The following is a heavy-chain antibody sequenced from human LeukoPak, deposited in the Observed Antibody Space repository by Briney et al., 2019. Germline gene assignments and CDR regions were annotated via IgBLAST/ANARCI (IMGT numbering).Heavy chain of an antibody. J-gene: IGHJ4*02. CDR3: ARDHGPYYFDY. Sequence: ASVKVSCKASGYTFTGYYMHWVRRAPGQGLEWMGWINPNSGGTNYAQEFQGRVTMTRDTSISTAYMELSRLRSDDTAVYYCARDHGPYYFDYWGQGTLVTVSS. CDR2: INPNSGGT. CDR1: GYTFTGYY. V-gene: IGHV1-2*02.